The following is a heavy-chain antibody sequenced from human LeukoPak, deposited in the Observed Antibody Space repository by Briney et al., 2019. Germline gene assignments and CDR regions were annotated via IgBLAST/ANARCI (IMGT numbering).Heavy chain of an antibody. CDR3: ARHFDHPTAYFDS. CDR2: IYSGGMT. CDR1: GGSISSGDYY. J-gene: IGHJ4*02. Sequence: SETLSLTRTVTGGSISSGDYYWRWLRQPPGKGLEWIASIYSGGMTFYSPSLKSRLTISADTSRNHFSLRLSSVTAADTALYFCARHFDHPTAYFDSWGQGSLVTVSS. D-gene: IGHD1-14*01. V-gene: IGHV4-39*01.